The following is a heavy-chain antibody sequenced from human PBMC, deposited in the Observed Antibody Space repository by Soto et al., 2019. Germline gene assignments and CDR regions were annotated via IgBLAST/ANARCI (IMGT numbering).Heavy chain of an antibody. D-gene: IGHD3-22*01. CDR3: ARGRTVRNYADDSSDYFYFFDY. V-gene: IGHV4-59*01. CDR2: VYYTGST. Sequence: SLTCTVSGDSISTFYWGWMRQSPGKELEWIGYVYYTGSTNYNPSLKSRVTISVDRSKNQFPLKLTSANAADTAVYYCARGRTVRNYADDSSDYFYFFDYWGQGTQVTVSS. J-gene: IGHJ4*02. CDR1: GDSISTFY.